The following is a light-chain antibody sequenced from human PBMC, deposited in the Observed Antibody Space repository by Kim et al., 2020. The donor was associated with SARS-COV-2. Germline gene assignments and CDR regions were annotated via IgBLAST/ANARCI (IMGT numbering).Light chain of an antibody. CDR1: SGHSSYA. J-gene: IGLJ2*01. Sequence: QPVLTQSPSASASLGASVRLTCTLSSGHSSYAIAWHQQQPEKGPRYLMNLNSDGSHNKGDGIPDRFSGSSSGAERYLTISSLQSEDEADYYCQTWGTGILVFGGGTQLTVL. CDR2: LNSDGSH. CDR3: QTWGTGILV. V-gene: IGLV4-69*01.